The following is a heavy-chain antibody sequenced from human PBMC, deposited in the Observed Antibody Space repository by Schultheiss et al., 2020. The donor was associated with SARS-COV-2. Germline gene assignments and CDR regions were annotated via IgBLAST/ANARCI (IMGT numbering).Heavy chain of an antibody. CDR3: ARGWPGYCSGGSCPGRGGRNWFDP. V-gene: IGHV4-30-2*01. J-gene: IGHJ5*02. CDR1: GGSISSGDYS. CDR2: IYHSGST. D-gene: IGHD2-15*01. Sequence: SETLSLTCTVSGGSISSGDYSWSWIRQPPGKGLEWIGYIYHSGSTYYNPSLKSRVTISVDRSKNQFSLKLSSVTAADTAVYYCARGWPGYCSGGSCPGRGGRNWFDPWGQGTLVTVSS.